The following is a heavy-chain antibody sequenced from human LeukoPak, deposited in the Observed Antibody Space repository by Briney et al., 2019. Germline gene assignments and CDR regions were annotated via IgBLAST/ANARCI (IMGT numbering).Heavy chain of an antibody. D-gene: IGHD3-22*01. CDR1: GFTVSSNY. CDR3: ASYDSSGYYHY. Sequence: PGGSLRLSCAASGFTVSSNYMSWVRQAPGKGLEWVSVIYSGGSTYYADSVKGRFTISRDNSKNTLYLQMNSLRAEDTAVYYCASYDSSGYYHYRGQGTLVTVSS. J-gene: IGHJ4*02. CDR2: IYSGGST. V-gene: IGHV3-53*01.